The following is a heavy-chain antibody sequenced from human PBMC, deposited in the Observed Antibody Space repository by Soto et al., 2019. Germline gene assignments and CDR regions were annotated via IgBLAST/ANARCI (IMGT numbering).Heavy chain of an antibody. J-gene: IGHJ4*02. CDR3: ASDCWGDYHFWSGNRTLDS. CDR2: INPNTGGA. V-gene: IGHV1-2*04. Sequence: ASVKVSCKASGYTFTGYYIHWVRQAPGQALERMGWINPNTGGANYAQKFQDWVTMTSDTSISTAYMELSRLRSDDTAVYYCASDCWGDYHFWSGNRTLDSWGQGTQVTVSS. D-gene: IGHD3-3*01. CDR1: GYTFTGYY.